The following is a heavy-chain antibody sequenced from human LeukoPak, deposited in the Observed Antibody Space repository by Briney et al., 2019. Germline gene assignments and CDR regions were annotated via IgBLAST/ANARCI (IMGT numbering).Heavy chain of an antibody. CDR1: GYTFTSYD. D-gene: IGHD6-13*01. Sequence: ASVKVSCKASGYTFTSYDTNWVRQAPGQGLEWMGWMNPNTANTGYAQKFQGRVTITRNTSISTSYMELNSLRSEDTAVYYCARPRGQYSSIQSNAFDIWGQGTMVTVSS. CDR2: MNPNTANT. V-gene: IGHV1-8*01. J-gene: IGHJ3*02. CDR3: ARPRGQYSSIQSNAFDI.